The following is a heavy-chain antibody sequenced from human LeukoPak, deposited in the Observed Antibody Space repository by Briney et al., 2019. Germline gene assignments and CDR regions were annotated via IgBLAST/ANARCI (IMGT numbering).Heavy chain of an antibody. Sequence: SVKVSCKASGGTFSSYAISWVRQAPGQGLEWMGGIIPIFGTANYAQKFQGRVTITADESTSTAYMELSSLRSEDTAVYYCARSHYYGSGSYGEFDPWGQGTLVTVSS. CDR3: ARSHYYGSGSYGEFDP. J-gene: IGHJ5*02. CDR1: GGTFSSYA. D-gene: IGHD3-10*01. V-gene: IGHV1-69*01. CDR2: IIPIFGTA.